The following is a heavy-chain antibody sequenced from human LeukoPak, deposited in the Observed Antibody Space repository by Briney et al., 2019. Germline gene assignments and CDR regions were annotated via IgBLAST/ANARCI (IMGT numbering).Heavy chain of an antibody. CDR2: IIPIFGTA. Sequence: ASVKVSCKASGGTFSSYAISWVRQAPGQGLEWTGRIIPIFGTANYAQKFQGRVTITTDESTSTAYMELSGLRSEDTAVYYCARDQVAARVIDYWGQGTLVTVSS. CDR3: ARDQVAARVIDY. D-gene: IGHD6-6*01. V-gene: IGHV1-69*05. J-gene: IGHJ4*02. CDR1: GGTFSSYA.